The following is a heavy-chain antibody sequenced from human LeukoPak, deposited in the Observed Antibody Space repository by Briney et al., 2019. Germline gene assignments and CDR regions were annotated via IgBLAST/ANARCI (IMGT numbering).Heavy chain of an antibody. CDR1: GFIFSSYA. CDR3: ARGDYYDSSGYSPLFDY. J-gene: IGHJ4*02. V-gene: IGHV3-23*01. Sequence: GGSLRLSCAASGFIFSSYAMSWVRQAPGQGLEWVSGMSGNGGTTYYADSVKGRFTISRDNSKNTLYLQMNNLRVEDTAVYYCARGDYYDSSGYSPLFDYWGQGTLVTVSS. CDR2: MSGNGGTT. D-gene: IGHD3-22*01.